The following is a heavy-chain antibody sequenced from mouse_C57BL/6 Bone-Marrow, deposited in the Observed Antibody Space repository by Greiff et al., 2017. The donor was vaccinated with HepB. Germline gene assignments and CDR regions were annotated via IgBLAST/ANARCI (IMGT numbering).Heavy chain of an antibody. V-gene: IGHV5-4*01. CDR2: ISDGGSYT. CDR3: ARDSNYEDAMDY. J-gene: IGHJ4*01. CDR1: GFTFSSYA. D-gene: IGHD2-5*01. Sequence: EVQRVESGGGLVKPGGSLKLSCAASGFTFSSYAMSWVRQTPEKRLEWVATISDGGSYTYYPDNVKGRFTISRDNAKNNLYLQMSHLKSEDTAMYYCARDSNYEDAMDYWGQGTSVTVSS.